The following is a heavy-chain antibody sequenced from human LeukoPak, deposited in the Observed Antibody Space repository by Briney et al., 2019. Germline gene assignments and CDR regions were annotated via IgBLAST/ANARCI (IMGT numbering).Heavy chain of an antibody. Sequence: SETLSLTCTVSGGSISSSSYYWGWIRQPPGKGLEWIGSIYYSGSTYYNPSLKSRVTISVDTSKNQFSLKLSSVTAADTAVYYCARIISIVVVPAATTYDAFDIWGQGTMVTVSS. V-gene: IGHV4-39*01. CDR3: ARIISIVVVPAATTYDAFDI. D-gene: IGHD2-2*01. CDR1: GGSISSSSYY. J-gene: IGHJ3*02. CDR2: IYYSGST.